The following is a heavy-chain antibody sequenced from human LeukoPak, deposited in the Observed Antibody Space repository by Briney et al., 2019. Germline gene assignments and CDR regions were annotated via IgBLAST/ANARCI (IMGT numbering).Heavy chain of an antibody. D-gene: IGHD3-9*01. J-gene: IGHJ4*02. V-gene: IGHV3-23*01. CDR3: AKVAYYDLLTGSNFDN. CDR1: GFTFRSYA. Sequence: GGSLRLSCAASGFTFRSYAMSWVRQAPGKGLEWVSGISGGGYSTYYADSVKGRITTSRDNSKSTLYLQMNSLRAEDTAVYYCAKVAYYDLLTGSNFDNWGQGTLVTVSA. CDR2: ISGGGYST.